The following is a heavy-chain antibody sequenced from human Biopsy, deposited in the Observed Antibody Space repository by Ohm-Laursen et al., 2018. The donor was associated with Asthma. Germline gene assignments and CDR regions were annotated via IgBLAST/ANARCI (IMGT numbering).Heavy chain of an antibody. CDR3: ARDREVYGSGIGALYYYYYYGMDV. V-gene: IGHV3-11*01. Sequence: LSLTCTVSGGSISSSSYYMSWIRQAPGKGLEWVSYISSSGSTIYYADSVKGRFTISRDNAKNSLYLQMNSLRAEDTAVYYCARDREVYGSGIGALYYYYYYGMDVWGQGTTVTVSS. D-gene: IGHD3-10*01. J-gene: IGHJ6*02. CDR1: GGSISSSSYY. CDR2: ISSSGSTI.